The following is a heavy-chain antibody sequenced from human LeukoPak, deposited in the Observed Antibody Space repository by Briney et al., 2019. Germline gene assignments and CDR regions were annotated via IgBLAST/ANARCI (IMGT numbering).Heavy chain of an antibody. Sequence: SETLSLTCTVSGGSISIDTFYWGWIRQPPGKGLEWIGEIGDNGSTDYNPSLKSRVTMSVDTSKKQFSLQLTSVTAADAAVYYCARGNNGGYWEDYAYYGLDVWGQGTTVTVSS. D-gene: IGHD1-26*01. CDR1: GGSISIDTFY. V-gene: IGHV4-39*07. CDR2: IGDNGST. CDR3: ARGNNGGYWEDYAYYGLDV. J-gene: IGHJ6*02.